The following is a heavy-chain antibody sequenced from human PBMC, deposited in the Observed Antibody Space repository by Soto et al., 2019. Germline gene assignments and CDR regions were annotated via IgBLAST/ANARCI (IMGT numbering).Heavy chain of an antibody. Sequence: XGSLRLTFSDSGFTFSYYYMHWVRQAPGKGLEWVSAIGTAADPYYADSSKGRFTISRENAKNSLYLQMHSLGAGDTAVYYCARGYNPLGDYFYGMDVWGRGTTVTVSS. D-gene: IGHD1-1*01. V-gene: IGHV3-13*05. CDR1: GFTFSYYY. CDR3: ARGYNPLGDYFYGMDV. J-gene: IGHJ6*02. CDR2: IGTAADP.